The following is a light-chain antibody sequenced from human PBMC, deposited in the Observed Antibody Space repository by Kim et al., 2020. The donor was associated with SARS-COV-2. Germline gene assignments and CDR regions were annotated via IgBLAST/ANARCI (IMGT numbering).Light chain of an antibody. CDR2: GAS. J-gene: IGKJ5*01. CDR3: LQHNTYPIT. V-gene: IGKV1-17*01. CDR1: QDIRND. Sequence: ATVRDSVTITCQASQDIRNDLGWYQQNPGRAPKRLIYGASSLQSGVPSRFSGSGSGTEFTLTISSLQPEDFATYFCLQHNTYPITFGQGTRLEIK.